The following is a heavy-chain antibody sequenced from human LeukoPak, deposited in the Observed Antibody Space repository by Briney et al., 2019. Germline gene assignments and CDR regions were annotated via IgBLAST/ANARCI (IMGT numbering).Heavy chain of an antibody. CDR3: ARASAYGIEGGLIDY. J-gene: IGHJ4*02. CDR1: GGSVSSGSYY. V-gene: IGHV4-61*01. CDR2: IYYSGST. Sequence: PSETLSLTCTVSGGSVSSGSYYWSWIRQPPGKGLEWIGYIYYSGSTNYNPSLKSRVTISVDTSKNQFSLKLSSVTAADTAVYYCARASAYGIEGGLIDYWGQGTLVTVSS. D-gene: IGHD4-17*01.